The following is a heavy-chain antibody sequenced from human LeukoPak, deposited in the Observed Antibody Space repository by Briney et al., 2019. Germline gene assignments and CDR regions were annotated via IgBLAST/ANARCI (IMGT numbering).Heavy chain of an antibody. CDR1: GFTFSDYS. Sequence: RGSLRLSCAASGFTFSDYSMNWVRQAPGKGLEWISYVGISSGNTKYADSVKGRFTISGDSARNSLYLQMSSLRVEDTAVYYCARDHNYAFDNWGQGTLVTVSS. CDR2: VGISSGNT. D-gene: IGHD1-1*01. CDR3: ARDHNYAFDN. V-gene: IGHV3-48*04. J-gene: IGHJ4*02.